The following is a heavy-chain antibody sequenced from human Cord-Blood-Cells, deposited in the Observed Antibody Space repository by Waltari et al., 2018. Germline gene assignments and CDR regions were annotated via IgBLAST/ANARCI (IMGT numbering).Heavy chain of an antibody. V-gene: IGHV1-2*02. CDR1: GYTFTGYY. Sequence: QVQLVQSGAEVKKPGASVKVSCKASGYTFTGYYMHWVRQAPGQGLEWMGWINPNSGGTNYAQKLQGRVTMTRDTSISTAYMELSRLRSDDTAVYYCAREYSSSWYGEYFQHWGQGTLVTVSS. CDR3: AREYSSSWYGEYFQH. D-gene: IGHD6-13*01. CDR2: INPNSGGT. J-gene: IGHJ1*01.